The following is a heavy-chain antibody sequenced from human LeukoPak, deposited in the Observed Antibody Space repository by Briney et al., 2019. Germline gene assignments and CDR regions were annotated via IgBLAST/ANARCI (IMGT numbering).Heavy chain of an antibody. J-gene: IGHJ4*02. Sequence: GGSLRLSCVASGFTFSSNWMSWVRQAPGKGLEWVANIKQDGSDKYYVDSVKGRFTISRDNAEKSLYLQMNSLRAEDTAVYCCTGGAGYWGQGTPVTVSS. V-gene: IGHV3-7*01. CDR3: TGGAGY. CDR1: GFTFSSNW. CDR2: IKQDGSDK.